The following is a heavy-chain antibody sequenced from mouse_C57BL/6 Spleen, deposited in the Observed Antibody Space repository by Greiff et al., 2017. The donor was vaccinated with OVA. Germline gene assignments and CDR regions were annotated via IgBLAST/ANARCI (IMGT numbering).Heavy chain of an antibody. J-gene: IGHJ2*01. Sequence: EVQRVESGGGLVKPGGSLKLSCAASGFTFSSYTMSWVRQTPEKRLEWVATISGGGGNTYYPDSVKGRFTISRDNAKNTLYLQMSSLRSEDTALYYCARDDYDGAYFDYWGQGTTLTVSS. V-gene: IGHV5-9*01. CDR3: ARDDYDGAYFDY. D-gene: IGHD2-4*01. CDR1: GFTFSSYT. CDR2: ISGGGGNT.